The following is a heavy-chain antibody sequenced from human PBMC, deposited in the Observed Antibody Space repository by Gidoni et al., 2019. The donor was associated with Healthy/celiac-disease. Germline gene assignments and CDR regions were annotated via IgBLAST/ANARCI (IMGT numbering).Heavy chain of an antibody. D-gene: IGHD6-6*01. CDR1: GYTFTGYY. J-gene: IGHJ6*02. V-gene: IGHV1-2*02. CDR2: INPNSGGT. CDR3: ARDQNRKQLVPQGGYYYYGMDV. Sequence: QVQLVQSGAEVKKPGASVKVSCKASGYTFTGYYMHWVRQAPGQGLEWMGWINPNSGGTNYAQKFQGRVTMTRDTSISTAYMELSRLRSDDTAVYYCARDQNRKQLVPQGGYYYYGMDVWGQGTTVTVSS.